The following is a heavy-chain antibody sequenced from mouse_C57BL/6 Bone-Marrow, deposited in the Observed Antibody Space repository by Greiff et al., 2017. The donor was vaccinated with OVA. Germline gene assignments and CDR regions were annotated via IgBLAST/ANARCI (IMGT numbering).Heavy chain of an antibody. Sequence: VQLQQSGAELVRPGASVTLSCKASGYTFTDYEMPWVKQTPVHGLEWIGAIDPETGGTAYNQTFKGKAILTADKSSSTAYMELRSLTSEDSAGYYCTRGYSNYYAMDYWGQGTSVTVSS. CDR3: TRGYSNYYAMDY. V-gene: IGHV1-15*01. J-gene: IGHJ4*01. D-gene: IGHD2-5*01. CDR1: GYTFTDYE. CDR2: IDPETGGT.